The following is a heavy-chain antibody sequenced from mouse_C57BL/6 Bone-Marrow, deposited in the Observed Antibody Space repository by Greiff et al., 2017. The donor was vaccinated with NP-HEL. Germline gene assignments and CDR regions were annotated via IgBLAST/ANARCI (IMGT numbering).Heavy chain of an antibody. Sequence: EVQLQESGPGLVKPSQSLSLTCSVTGYSITSGYYWNWLRQFPGNKLEWMGYISYDGSNNYNPSLKNRISITRDTSKNQFFLKLNSVTTEDTATYYCARDGATVVAHWYFDVWGTGTTVTVSS. CDR2: ISYDGSN. V-gene: IGHV3-6*01. CDR1: GYSITSGYY. J-gene: IGHJ1*03. CDR3: ARDGATVVAHWYFDV. D-gene: IGHD1-1*01.